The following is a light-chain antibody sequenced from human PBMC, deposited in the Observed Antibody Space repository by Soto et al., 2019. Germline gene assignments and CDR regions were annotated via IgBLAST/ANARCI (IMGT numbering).Light chain of an antibody. V-gene: IGLV4-69*01. CDR1: SGHSSYA. CDR2: LNSDGSH. J-gene: IGLJ2*01. CDR3: QTWGTGIVV. Sequence: QPVLTQSPSASASLGASVKLTCTLSSGHSSYAIAWHQQQPEKGPRYLMKLNSDGSHNTGDGIPDRFSGSSSGAERYLTISSLQSEDEADYYCQTWGTGIVVFGGGTKVTVL.